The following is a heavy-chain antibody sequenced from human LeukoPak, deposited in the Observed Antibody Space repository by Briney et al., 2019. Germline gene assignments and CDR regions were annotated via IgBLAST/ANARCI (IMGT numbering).Heavy chain of an antibody. V-gene: IGHV3-30*02. J-gene: IGHJ6*04. D-gene: IGHD2-15*01. CDR1: GFTFSSYG. Sequence: GGSLRLSCAASGFTFSSYGMHWVRQAPGKGLEWVAFIRYDGSNKYYADSVKGRFTFSRDNAKNSLYLQMNSLRAEDTAVYYCARGCSGGSCSDVWGKGTTVTVSS. CDR3: ARGCSGGSCSDV. CDR2: IRYDGSNK.